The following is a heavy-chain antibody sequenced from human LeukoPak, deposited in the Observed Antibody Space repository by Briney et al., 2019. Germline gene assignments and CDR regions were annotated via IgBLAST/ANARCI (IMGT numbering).Heavy chain of an antibody. CDR1: GGSFSDDY. Sequence: SETLSLTCDVHGGSFSDDYWGWIRQSPGKGLEWIGEINESGSTNYNPPLKSRVTILVDTSRNEFSLKLTSVTAADTAVYYYARLSTLTTSFDYWGQGTLVTVSS. J-gene: IGHJ4*02. CDR3: ARLSTLTTSFDY. D-gene: IGHD4-17*01. CDR2: INESGST. V-gene: IGHV4-34*01.